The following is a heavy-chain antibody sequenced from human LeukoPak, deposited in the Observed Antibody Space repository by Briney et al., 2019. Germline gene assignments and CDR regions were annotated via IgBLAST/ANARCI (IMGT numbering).Heavy chain of an antibody. CDR1: GGAFSSNT. V-gene: IGHV1-69*08. CDR2: IIPILGTA. Sequence: ASVKVSCKVSGGAFSSNTFSCVRQAPGQGPEWMGRIIPILGTAENAEKFQGRVTITADRSTSTVYMELRSLRSEDTAFYYCARGRGFVGHFDSWGQGTLVTVS. D-gene: IGHD2-15*01. CDR3: ARGRGFVGHFDS. J-gene: IGHJ4*02.